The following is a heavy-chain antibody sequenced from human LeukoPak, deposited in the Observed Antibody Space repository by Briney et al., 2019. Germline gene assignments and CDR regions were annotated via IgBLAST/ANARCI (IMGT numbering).Heavy chain of an antibody. J-gene: IGHJ6*03. V-gene: IGHV3-7*01. Sequence: GGSLRLSCAASGFTFSSFWMSWVRQAPGKGLEWVANIKQDGSEKYYVDSVKGRFTISRDNAKNSLYLQMNSLRAEDTAVYYCAKLDHSSWYHYYYMDVWGKGTTVTVSS. CDR1: GFTFSSFW. D-gene: IGHD6-13*01. CDR2: IKQDGSEK. CDR3: AKLDHSSWYHYYYMDV.